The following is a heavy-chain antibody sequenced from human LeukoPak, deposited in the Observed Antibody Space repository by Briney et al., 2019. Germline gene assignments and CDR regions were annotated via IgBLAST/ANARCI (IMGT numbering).Heavy chain of an antibody. V-gene: IGHV1-8*03. D-gene: IGHD3-3*01. J-gene: IGHJ4*02. CDR2: MNPNSGNT. CDR1: GYTFSRYD. Sequence: ASVKVSCNTSGYTFSRYDVIWVRLAPGQGLEWMGWMNPNSGNTGYAQKFQGRVTITRNTSISTAYMELSSLRSEDTAVYYCARVRRDFWSGLLDYWGQGTLVTVSS. CDR3: ARVRRDFWSGLLDY.